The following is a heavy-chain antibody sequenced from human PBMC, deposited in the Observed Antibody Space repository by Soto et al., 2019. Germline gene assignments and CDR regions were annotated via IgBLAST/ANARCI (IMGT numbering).Heavy chain of an antibody. D-gene: IGHD3-22*01. CDR1: GGTFSSYA. CDR2: IIPIFGTA. J-gene: IGHJ5*02. CDR3: ARGGPDDIVGVPSNWFDP. V-gene: IGHV1-69*12. Sequence: QVQLVQSGAEVKKPGSSVKVSCKASGGTFSSYAISWVRQAPGQGLEWMGGIIPIFGTANYAQKFQGRVTITADESTSTAYMELSSLRSEDTAVYYCARGGPDDIVGVPSNWFDPWGQGTLVTVSS.